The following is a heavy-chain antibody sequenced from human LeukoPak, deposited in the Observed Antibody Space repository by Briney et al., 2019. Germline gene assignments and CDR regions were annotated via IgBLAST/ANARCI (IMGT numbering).Heavy chain of an antibody. V-gene: IGHV4-39*07. J-gene: IGHJ6*03. CDR2: IYYSGST. D-gene: IGHD3-16*02. Sequence: SETLSLTCTVSGGSISSSSYYWGWIRQPPGKGLEWIGSIYYSGSTYYNPSLKSRVTISVDKSKNQFSLKLSSVTAADTAAYYCARVGGLVTNYYYMDVWGKGTTVTVSS. CDR1: GGSISSSSYY. CDR3: ARVGGLVTNYYYMDV.